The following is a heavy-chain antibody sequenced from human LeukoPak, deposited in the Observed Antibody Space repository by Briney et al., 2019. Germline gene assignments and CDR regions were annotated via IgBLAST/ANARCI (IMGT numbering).Heavy chain of an antibody. D-gene: IGHD4-17*01. Sequence: SETLSLTCTVSGGSISSYDWSWIRQPAGKGLEWIGRIYTSGSTNYNPSLKSRVTMSVDTSKNQFSLKLSSVTAADTAVYYCATDNGEQGYYYYYYMDVWGKGTTVTVSS. CDR2: IYTSGST. J-gene: IGHJ6*03. CDR1: GGSISSYD. V-gene: IGHV4-4*07. CDR3: ATDNGEQGYYYYYYMDV.